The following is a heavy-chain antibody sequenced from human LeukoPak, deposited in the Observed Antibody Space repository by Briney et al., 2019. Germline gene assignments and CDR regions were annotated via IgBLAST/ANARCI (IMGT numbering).Heavy chain of an antibody. CDR1: GVSISSNSQY. Sequence: SETLSLTCTVSGVSISSNSQYWARIRQPPGKGLEWLGTISYSGSTHYNPSLKSRVTISLDTTKNQFSLKLSSMTAADTAVYYCARNPGTSTLDYWGQGTLVTVSS. CDR3: ARNPGTSTLDY. J-gene: IGHJ4*02. D-gene: IGHD5/OR15-5a*01. CDR2: ISYSGST. V-gene: IGHV4-39*01.